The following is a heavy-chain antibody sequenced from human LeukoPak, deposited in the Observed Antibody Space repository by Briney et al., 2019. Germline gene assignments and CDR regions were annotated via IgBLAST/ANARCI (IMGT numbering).Heavy chain of an antibody. CDR1: GASTSSTTYY. CDR2: IYYSGTT. D-gene: IGHD6-19*01. Sequence: PETLSLTCTLSGASTSSTTYYWGWIRHPPRKGLEWIARIYYSGTTHYNPSLKRRVSIFVDTSKNQLSLKLSSVTAADTAVYYCARHKYSSGWPPEGAFDIWGQGTMVTVSS. V-gene: IGHV4-39*01. CDR3: ARHKYSSGWPPEGAFDI. J-gene: IGHJ3*02.